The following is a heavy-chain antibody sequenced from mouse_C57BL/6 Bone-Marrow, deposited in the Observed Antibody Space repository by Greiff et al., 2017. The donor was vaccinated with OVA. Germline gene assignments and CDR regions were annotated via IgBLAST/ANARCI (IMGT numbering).Heavy chain of an antibody. V-gene: IGHV5-12*01. CDR1: GFTFSDYY. J-gene: IGHJ4*01. CDR3: ARLYYDYDGGAMDY. CDR2: ISNGGGST. Sequence: EVMLVESGGGLVQPGGSLKLSCAASGFTFSDYYMYWVRQTPEKRLEWVAYISNGGGSTYYPDTVKGRFTISRDNAKNTLYLQMSRLKSEDTAMYYCARLYYDYDGGAMDYWGRGTSVTVSS. D-gene: IGHD2-4*01.